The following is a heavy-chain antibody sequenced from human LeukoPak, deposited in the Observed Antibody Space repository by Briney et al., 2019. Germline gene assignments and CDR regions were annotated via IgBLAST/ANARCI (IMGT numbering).Heavy chain of an antibody. D-gene: IGHD3-10*01. J-gene: IGHJ4*02. V-gene: IGHV1-46*01. CDR1: GYTFTRYY. CDR2: INPSDGDT. Sequence: ASVKVSCKASGYTFTRYYMHWVRRVPGQGLEWMGMINPSDGDTDHAQKFQGRVTMTRDTSTNTVYMELRSLTSDDTAVYYCARASGGHCDYWGQGTLVTVSS. CDR3: ARASGGHCDY.